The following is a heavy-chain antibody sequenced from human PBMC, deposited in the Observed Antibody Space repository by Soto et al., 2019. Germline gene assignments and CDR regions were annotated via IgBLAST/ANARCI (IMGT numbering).Heavy chain of an antibody. CDR2: ISYDGSNK. CDR1: GFTFSSYA. V-gene: IGHV3-30-3*01. J-gene: IGHJ3*02. Sequence: QVQLVESGGGVVQPGRSLRLSCAASGFTFSSYAMHWVRQAPGKGLEWVAVISYDGSNKYYADSVKGRFTISRDNSKNTLYLQMNSLRAEDTAVYYCARDPAGTGPFDIWGQGTMVTVSS. CDR3: ARDPAGTGPFDI.